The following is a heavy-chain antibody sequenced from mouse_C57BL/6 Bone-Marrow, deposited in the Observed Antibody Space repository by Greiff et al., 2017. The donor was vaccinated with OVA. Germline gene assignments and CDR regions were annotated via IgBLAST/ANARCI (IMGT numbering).Heavy chain of an antibody. CDR2: SRNKANDYTT. Sequence: EVKLMESGGGLVQSGRSLRLSCATSGFTFSDFYMEWVRQAPGKGLEWIAASRNKANDYTTEYSGSVKGRFIVSRDTSQSNLYLQMKALRAADTAIYYCARGAGSQVPHWYFEVWGTGTTFTVPS. D-gene: IGHD1-1*01. CDR1: GFTFSDFY. J-gene: IGHJ1*03. V-gene: IGHV7-1*01. CDR3: ARGAGSQVPHWYFEV.